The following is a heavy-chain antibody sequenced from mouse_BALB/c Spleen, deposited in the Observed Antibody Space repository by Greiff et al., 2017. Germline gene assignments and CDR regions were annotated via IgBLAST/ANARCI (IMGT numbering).Heavy chain of an antibody. Sequence: VQLKESGPELVKPGASVKMSCKASGYTFTSYVMHWVKQKPGQGLEWIGYINPYNDGTKYNEKFKGKATLTSDKSSSTAYVELSSLTSEDSAVYYCAEGRYDGTRFDYWGQGTTLTVSS. CDR2: INPYNDGT. D-gene: IGHD2-14*01. CDR1: GYTFTSYV. J-gene: IGHJ2*01. V-gene: IGHV1-14*01. CDR3: AEGRYDGTRFDY.